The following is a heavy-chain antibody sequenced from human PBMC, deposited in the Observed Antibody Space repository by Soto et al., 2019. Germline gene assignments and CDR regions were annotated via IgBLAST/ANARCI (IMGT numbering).Heavy chain of an antibody. D-gene: IGHD2-15*01. J-gene: IGHJ4*02. Sequence: EVQLVESGGGLVQPGGSLRLSCEASGFTFSTYSMNWVRQAPGKGLEGVSYIRGSGTTTHYADSVKGRFTISRDNAKNSLYLQMNSLRVEDTAVYYCARDPHSLDYWGQGILVNVSS. CDR1: GFTFSTYS. CDR3: ARDPHSLDY. CDR2: IRGSGTTT. V-gene: IGHV3-48*01.